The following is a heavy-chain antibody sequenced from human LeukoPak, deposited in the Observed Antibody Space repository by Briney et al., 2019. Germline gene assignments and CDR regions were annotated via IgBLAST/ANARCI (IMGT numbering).Heavy chain of an antibody. CDR2: ISYDGSNK. V-gene: IGHV3-30*18. CDR1: GFTFSSYG. J-gene: IGHJ4*02. CDR3: AKTKTYSSGWYGVDY. Sequence: PGRSLRLSCAASGFTFSSYGMHWVRQAPGKGLEWVAVISYDGSNKYYADSVKGRFTISRDNSKNTLYLQMNSLRAEDTAVYYCAKTKTYSSGWYGVDYWGQGTLVTVSS. D-gene: IGHD6-19*01.